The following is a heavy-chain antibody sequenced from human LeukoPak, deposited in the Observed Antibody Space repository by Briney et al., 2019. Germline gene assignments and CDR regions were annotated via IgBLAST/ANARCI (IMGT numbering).Heavy chain of an antibody. D-gene: IGHD6-13*01. CDR3: ARLIAAAGTVNWFDR. V-gene: IGHV1-8*03. CDR1: GYTFTSYD. Sequence: ASVKVSCKASGYTFTSYDINWVRQATGHGLEWMGWMNPNSGNTGYAQKFQGRVTITRNTSISTAYMELSSLRSEDTAVYYCARLIAAAGTVNWFDRWGQGTLVTVSS. CDR2: MNPNSGNT. J-gene: IGHJ5*02.